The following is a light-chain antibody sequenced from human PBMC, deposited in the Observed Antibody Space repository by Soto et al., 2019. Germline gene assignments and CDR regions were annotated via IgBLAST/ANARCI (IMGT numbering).Light chain of an antibody. CDR2: EVS. Sequence: QSVLTQPPSASGSPGQSVTISCTGTSSDVGGYHYVSWYQQHPGKAPKLMIYEVSKRPSGVPDRFSGSKSGNTASLTVSALQAEDEAAYYCSSYAGSNNVVFGGGTKLTVL. J-gene: IGLJ2*01. CDR3: SSYAGSNNVV. CDR1: SSDVGGYHY. V-gene: IGLV2-8*01.